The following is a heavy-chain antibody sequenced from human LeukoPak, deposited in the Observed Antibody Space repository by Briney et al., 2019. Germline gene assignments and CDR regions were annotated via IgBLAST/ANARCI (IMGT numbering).Heavy chain of an antibody. CDR1: GGSISSSSYY. V-gene: IGHV4-39*01. J-gene: IGHJ4*02. D-gene: IGHD3-10*01. CDR3: ARLTNYYAEENRFDY. CDR2: IYYSGST. Sequence: SETLSLTCTVSGGSISSSSYYWGWIRQPPGKGLEWIGSIYYSGSTYYNPSLKSRVTISVDTSKNQFSLKLSSVTAADTAVYSCARLTNYYAEENRFDYWGQGTLVTVSS.